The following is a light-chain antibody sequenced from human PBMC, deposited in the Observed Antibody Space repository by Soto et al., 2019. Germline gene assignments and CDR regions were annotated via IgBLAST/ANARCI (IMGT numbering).Light chain of an antibody. CDR1: SSNIGSNT. Sequence: QSVLTQPPSASGTPGQRVTISCSRSSSNIGSNTVSWYQQLPGTAPKLLIYSNDQRPSGVPDRFSGSKSGTSASLAISGLQSEDETDYYCAAWDDSLHVVFGGGTKLTVL. CDR2: SND. J-gene: IGLJ3*02. V-gene: IGLV1-44*01. CDR3: AAWDDSLHVV.